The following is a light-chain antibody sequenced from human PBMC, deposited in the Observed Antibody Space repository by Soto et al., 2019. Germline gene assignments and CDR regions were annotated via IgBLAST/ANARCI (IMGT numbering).Light chain of an antibody. CDR2: DAS. V-gene: IGKV3-20*01. J-gene: IGKJ1*01. Sequence: EIVLTQSPGTLSSSPGGRATLSCRASQSVRDSHLAWFQQKPGQAPRLLIYDASRRATGIPDRFSGSGSGTEFTLTLSRLETEDFAVYYCEQYDDQQWTFGQGAKVEIK. CDR3: EQYDDQQWT. CDR1: QSVRDSH.